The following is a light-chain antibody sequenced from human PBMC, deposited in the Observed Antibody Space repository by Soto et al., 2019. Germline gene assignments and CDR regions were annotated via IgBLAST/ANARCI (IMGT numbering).Light chain of an antibody. CDR1: QYINTR. CDR3: QQRSNWPPVFT. V-gene: IGKV3-11*01. Sequence: EIVLTHSPATLSSFPGDRVTLSCRASQYINTRLAWYQHRPGQAPRLLIYQTSNRATGIPARFSGSGSGTDFTLIISSLEPEDSAVYYCQQRSNWPPVFTCGQGTRLE. CDR2: QTS. J-gene: IGKJ5*01.